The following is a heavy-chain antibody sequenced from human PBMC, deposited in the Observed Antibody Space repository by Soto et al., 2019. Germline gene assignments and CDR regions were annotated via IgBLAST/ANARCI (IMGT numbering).Heavy chain of an antibody. Sequence: QVQLQESGPGLVKPSQTLSLTCSVSGGSISSGSYYWSWIRQHPGKGLAWIGYIYYSGSTYYNPSLKTRVTISVDTSKNQFSLGLSSVTAADTAVYYCARFLCITARPRYYYSMDVWGQGTTVAVSS. CDR3: ARFLCITARPRYYYSMDV. D-gene: IGHD6-6*01. V-gene: IGHV4-31*03. CDR2: IYYSGST. J-gene: IGHJ6*02. CDR1: GGSISSGSYY.